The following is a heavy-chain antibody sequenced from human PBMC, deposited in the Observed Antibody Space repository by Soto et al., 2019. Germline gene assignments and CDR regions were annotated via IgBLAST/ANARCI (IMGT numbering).Heavy chain of an antibody. CDR3: ARELYSCGAGYPYYMDY. CDR2: ISLRHHST. Sequence: ASVKVSCKTSGYTFVDYFIHWVRQAPGQGLEWMGIISLRHHSTSYAQKFQDRLSVTRDPSSTTIYMELSSLSSVDTAVYYCARELYSCGAGYPYYMDYWGQGTLVTVSS. D-gene: IGHD2-21*01. J-gene: IGHJ4*02. CDR1: GYTFVDYF. V-gene: IGHV1-46*01.